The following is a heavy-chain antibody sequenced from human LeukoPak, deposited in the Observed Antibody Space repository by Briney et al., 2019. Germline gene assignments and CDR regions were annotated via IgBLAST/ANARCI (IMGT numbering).Heavy chain of an antibody. V-gene: IGHV4-30-4*07. D-gene: IGHD1-26*01. J-gene: IGHJ4*02. Sequence: SETLSLTCAVSGGSISSGGYSWNWIRQPPGKGLEWIGYIYNSGSTSYNPSLKSRVSLSVDTSKNQFSLKLSSVTAADTAVYYCARLRVVVGATNFDYWGQGTLVTVSS. CDR1: GGSISSGGYS. CDR3: ARLRVVVGATNFDY. CDR2: IYNSGST.